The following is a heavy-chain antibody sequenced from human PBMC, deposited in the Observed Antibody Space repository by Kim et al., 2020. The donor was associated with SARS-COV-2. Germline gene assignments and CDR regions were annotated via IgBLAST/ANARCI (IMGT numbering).Heavy chain of an antibody. CDR3: AREYCSGGSCPDY. J-gene: IGHJ4*02. CDR2: ISYDGSNK. CDR1: GFTFSSYA. Sequence: GGSLRLSCAASGFTFSSYAMHWVRQAPGKGLEWVAVISYDGSNKYYADSVKGRFTISRDNSKNTLYLQMNSLRAEDTAVYYCAREYCSGGSCPDYWGQGTLVTVS. V-gene: IGHV3-30*04. D-gene: IGHD2-15*01.